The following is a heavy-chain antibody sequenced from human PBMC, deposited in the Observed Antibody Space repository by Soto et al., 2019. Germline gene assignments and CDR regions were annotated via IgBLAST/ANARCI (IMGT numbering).Heavy chain of an antibody. V-gene: IGHV3-23*01. CDR1: GFSFSSFA. CDR2: IGDSGAST. J-gene: IGHJ6*04. Sequence: EVLLLESGGGLVQPGGSLRLSCEASGFSFSSFAMNWVRQAPGKGLEWVSAIGDSGASTYYADSVKGRFTISRDNSRNTLYLQLNSLRAEDPAVYYCAKAVELDGGGNGTKVTVSS. D-gene: IGHD1-26*01. CDR3: AKAVELDG.